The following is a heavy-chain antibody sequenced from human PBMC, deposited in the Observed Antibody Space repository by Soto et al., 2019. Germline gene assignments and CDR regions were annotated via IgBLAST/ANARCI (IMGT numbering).Heavy chain of an antibody. CDR2: IYYSGST. Sequence: ETLSLSCTVSGGSVSGGTYFWSWIRQSPGKRREWIAYIYYSGSTNYNPSLKSRATMSVDTSKSQVSLTLTSVTSADAAVYCCARSPNYYYYGFDVWGQGTTVT. V-gene: IGHV4-61*01. CDR1: GGSVSGGTYF. J-gene: IGHJ6*02. D-gene: IGHD3-10*01. CDR3: ARSPNYYYYGFDV.